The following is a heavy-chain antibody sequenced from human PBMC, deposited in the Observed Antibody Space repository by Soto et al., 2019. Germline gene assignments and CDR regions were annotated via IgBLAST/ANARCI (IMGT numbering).Heavy chain of an antibody. CDR2: VTSKTDGGTI. D-gene: IGHD1-26*01. V-gene: IGHV3-15*07. CDR3: ATIGSMASDDVPFDW. J-gene: IGHJ4*02. Sequence: GGSLRLSCAASGFTFSNAWMNWVRQAPGKGLEWVGRVTSKTDGGTIDYSPHVEGRFTISRDDSRNTLYVQMSSLKIEDTGIYYCATIGSMASDDVPFDWWGPGTLVTVSS. CDR1: GFTFSNAW.